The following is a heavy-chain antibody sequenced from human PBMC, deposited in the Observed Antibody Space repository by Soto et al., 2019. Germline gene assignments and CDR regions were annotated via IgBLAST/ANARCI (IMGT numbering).Heavy chain of an antibody. CDR3: ARDDAFQNENGFDI. J-gene: IGHJ3*02. D-gene: IGHD1-1*01. CDR1: GFTFSKYG. Sequence: QVQLVESGGGVVQPGRSLRLSCAASGFTFSKYGFHWVRQAPGKGLEWVAVIVNDGSEKYHADSVEGRFTISRDNSKDTLFLQMNRLRAEDTAVYYCARDDAFQNENGFDIWGQGTMFTVSS. V-gene: IGHV3-33*01. CDR2: IVNDGSEK.